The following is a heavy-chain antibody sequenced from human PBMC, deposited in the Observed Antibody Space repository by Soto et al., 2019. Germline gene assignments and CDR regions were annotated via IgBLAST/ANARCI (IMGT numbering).Heavy chain of an antibody. V-gene: IGHV4-39*01. D-gene: IGHD6-19*01. J-gene: IGHJ4*02. Sequence: SETLSLTCTVSGGSISSSSYYWGWIRQPPGKGLEWIGSIYYSGSTYYNPSLKSRVTISVDTSKNQFSLKLSSVTAADTAVYYCARQANPYSSGSHYFDYWGQGTLVTVSS. CDR3: ARQANPYSSGSHYFDY. CDR2: IYYSGST. CDR1: GGSISSSSYY.